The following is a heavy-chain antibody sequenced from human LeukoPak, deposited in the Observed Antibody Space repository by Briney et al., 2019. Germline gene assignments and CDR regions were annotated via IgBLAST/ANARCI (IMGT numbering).Heavy chain of an antibody. V-gene: IGHV1-18*01. CDR2: ISAYNGNT. D-gene: IGHD5-18*01. CDR1: GYTFTSYG. Sequence: ASVKVSCKASGYTFTSYGISWVRQAPGQGLEWMGWISAYNGNTNYAQKLQGRVTVTTDTSTSTAYMELRSLRSDDTAVYYCARVLGQYSHLYYFDYWGQGTLVTVSS. J-gene: IGHJ4*02. CDR3: ARVLGQYSHLYYFDY.